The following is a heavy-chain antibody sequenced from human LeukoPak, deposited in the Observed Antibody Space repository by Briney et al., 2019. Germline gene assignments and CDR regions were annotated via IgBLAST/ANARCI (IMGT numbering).Heavy chain of an antibody. Sequence: PGGSLRLSCAASGFTFSIYWMSRVRQAPGKGLEWVANINQDGSEKYYVDSVKGRFTISRDNAKNSLYLQMNSLRAEDTAVYYCARKPPDYWGQGTLVTVSS. V-gene: IGHV3-7*01. CDR3: ARKPPDY. J-gene: IGHJ4*02. CDR2: INQDGSEK. CDR1: GFTFSIYW.